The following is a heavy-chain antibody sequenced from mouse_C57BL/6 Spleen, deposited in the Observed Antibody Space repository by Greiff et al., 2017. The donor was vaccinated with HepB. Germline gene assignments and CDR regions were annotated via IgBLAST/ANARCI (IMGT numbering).Heavy chain of an antibody. V-gene: IGHV5-6*01. CDR1: GFTFSSYG. Sequence: EVMLVESGGDLVKPGGSLKLSCAASGFTFSSYGMSWVRQTPDKRLEWVATISSGGSYTYYPDSVKGRFTLSRDNAKNTLYLQMSSLKSEDTAMYYCARDFDYWGQGTTLTVSS. J-gene: IGHJ2*01. CDR3: ARDFDY. CDR2: ISSGGSYT.